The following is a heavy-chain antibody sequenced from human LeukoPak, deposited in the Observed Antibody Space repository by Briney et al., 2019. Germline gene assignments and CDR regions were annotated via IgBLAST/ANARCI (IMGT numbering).Heavy chain of an antibody. J-gene: IGHJ4*02. D-gene: IGHD6-19*01. CDR2: IQTSGST. Sequence: PSQTLSLTCTVSGGSMSSGSYYWSWIRQPAGKGLEWIGRIQTSGSTNYDPSLKCRVTISVDTSKNQFSLKLSSVTAADTAVYYCARGAAVAYDYWGQGTLVTVSS. V-gene: IGHV4-61*02. CDR3: ARGAAVAYDY. CDR1: GGSMSSGSYY.